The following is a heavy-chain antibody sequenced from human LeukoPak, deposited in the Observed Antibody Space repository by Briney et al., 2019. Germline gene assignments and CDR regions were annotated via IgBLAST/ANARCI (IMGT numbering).Heavy chain of an antibody. V-gene: IGHV1-46*01. CDR1: GYTFISYY. J-gene: IGHJ4*02. CDR2: INPSGGST. Sequence: ASVKVSCKASGYTFISYYMHWVRQAPGQGLEWMGIINPSGGSTSYAQKFQGRVTMTRDTSTSTVYMELSSLRSEDTAVYYCARDVDFWSGYSSGFFDYWGQGTLVTVSS. CDR3: ARDVDFWSGYSSGFFDY. D-gene: IGHD3-3*01.